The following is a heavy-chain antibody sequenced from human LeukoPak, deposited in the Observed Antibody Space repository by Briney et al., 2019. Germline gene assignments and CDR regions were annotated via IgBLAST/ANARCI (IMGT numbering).Heavy chain of an antibody. CDR3: ARHLGGGIEDMDV. Sequence: SETLSLTCTVSGGSIGPYYWSWVRQSPGKGLEWIGYIYVTGNRYNPYLQSRVTISVDTSRNQFFLKMSSVTAADTAVYYCARHLGGGIEDMDVWGKGTKVTVSS. J-gene: IGHJ6*03. CDR2: IYVTGN. V-gene: IGHV4-59*08. CDR1: GGSIGPYY. D-gene: IGHD3-16*02.